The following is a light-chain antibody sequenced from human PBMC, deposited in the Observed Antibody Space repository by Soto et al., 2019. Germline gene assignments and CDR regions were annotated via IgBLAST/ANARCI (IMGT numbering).Light chain of an antibody. Sequence: EIVLTQSPRTLSLSPGERATLSCRASERVSSSNLAWYQQIPGQAPRLLISGASSRATGISDRFTGRGSGTDFILTISRLGTEDCAAYCCLHHGGSSHTLGGGNKVEI. J-gene: IGKJ4*01. V-gene: IGKV3-20*01. CDR2: GAS. CDR3: LHHGGSSHT. CDR1: ERVSSSN.